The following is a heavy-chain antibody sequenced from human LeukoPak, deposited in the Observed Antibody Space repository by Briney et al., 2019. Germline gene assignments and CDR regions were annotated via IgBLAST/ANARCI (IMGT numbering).Heavy chain of an antibody. D-gene: IGHD6-13*01. V-gene: IGHV3-9*01. CDR2: INWNSGSR. CDR1: GFTLDDYA. CDR3: AREDLIAAKGVAAFDI. Sequence: GGSLRLSCAASGFTLDDYAMHWVRQAPGKGLEWVSGINWNSGSRGYADSVKGRFTISRDNSKNTLYLQMNSLRAEDTAVYYWAREDLIAAKGVAAFDIWGQGTVVTVSS. J-gene: IGHJ3*02.